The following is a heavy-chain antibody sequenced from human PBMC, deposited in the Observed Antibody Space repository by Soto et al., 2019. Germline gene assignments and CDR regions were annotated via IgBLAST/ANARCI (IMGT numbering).Heavy chain of an antibody. CDR1: GFTFSSYG. J-gene: IGHJ4*02. V-gene: IGHV3-30*18. CDR2: ISYDGSNK. Sequence: QVQLVESGGGVVQPGRSLRLSCAASGFTFSSYGMHWVRQAPGKGLEWVAVISYDGSNKYYADSVKGRFTISRDNSKNTLYLQMNSLRAEDTAVYYCAKDPGAYGDPAGDYWGQGTLVTGSS. D-gene: IGHD4-17*01. CDR3: AKDPGAYGDPAGDY.